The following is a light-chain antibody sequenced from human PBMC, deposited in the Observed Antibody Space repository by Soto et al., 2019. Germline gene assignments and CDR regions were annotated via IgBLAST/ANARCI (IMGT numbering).Light chain of an antibody. J-gene: IGLJ3*02. Sequence: QSVLTQPASVSGSPGQSITISCSGTSSDVGNYNYVSWYQQDPGKAPKLLIYEVNSRPSGVSHRFSGSKSGNTASLIISGLQAEDEADYYCISYTISNTWVFGGGTKLAVL. V-gene: IGLV2-14*01. CDR2: EVN. CDR1: SSDVGNYNY. CDR3: ISYTISNTWV.